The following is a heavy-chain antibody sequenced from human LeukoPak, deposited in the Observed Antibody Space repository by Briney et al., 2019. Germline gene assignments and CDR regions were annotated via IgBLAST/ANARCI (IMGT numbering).Heavy chain of an antibody. CDR2: VSESGSSA. D-gene: IGHD3-3*01. CDR3: APDLRGAAWSLDY. Sequence: GGSLRLSCAAPGFTFRNYGMSWVRQAPGKGLEWVSVVSESGSSAYYADSVKGRFTISRDNSKNTLYLQMNSLRGEDTAVYYCAPDLRGAAWSLDYWGQGTLVTVSS. V-gene: IGHV3-23*01. CDR1: GFTFRNYG. J-gene: IGHJ4*02.